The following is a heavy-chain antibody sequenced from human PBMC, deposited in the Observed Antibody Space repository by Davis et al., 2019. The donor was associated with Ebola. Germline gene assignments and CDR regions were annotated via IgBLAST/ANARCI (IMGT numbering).Heavy chain of an antibody. CDR2: ISAYNGNT. CDR3: ARVVVVDGFYYYAMDV. D-gene: IGHD2-15*01. Sequence: ASVKVSCKASGYTFRSYGISWVRQAPGQGLEWMGWISAYNGNTNYAQKLQGRVTITADESTSTAYMELSSLRSEDTAVYYCARVVVVDGFYYYAMDVWGQGTTVTVSS. V-gene: IGHV1-18*01. CDR1: GYTFRSYG. J-gene: IGHJ6*02.